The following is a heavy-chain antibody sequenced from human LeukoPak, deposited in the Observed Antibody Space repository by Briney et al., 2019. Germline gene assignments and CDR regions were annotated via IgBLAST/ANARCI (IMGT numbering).Heavy chain of an antibody. CDR2: INSDGSIT. D-gene: IGHD2-2*01. J-gene: IGHJ4*02. CDR1: GFTFSSYW. V-gene: IGHV3-74*01. CDR3: ASSTQISKYADY. Sequence: GGSLRLSCAASGFTFSSYWMHWVRQAPGKGLVWVSRINSDGSITTYEDSVRGRFTISRDNAKSTLYLQMNSLRAEDTAVYYCASSTQISKYADYWGQGALVTVSS.